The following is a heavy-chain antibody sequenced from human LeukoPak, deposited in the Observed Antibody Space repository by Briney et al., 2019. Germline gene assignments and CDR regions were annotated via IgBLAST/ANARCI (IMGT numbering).Heavy chain of an antibody. V-gene: IGHV3-23*01. CDR2: IIGNGGST. D-gene: IGHD2-15*01. CDR1: GFTFSVAG. Sequence: GGSLRLSCAASGFTFSVAGMHWVRQAPGKGLEWVSAIIGNGGSTYYTDSVQGHFTISRDNSKNTLYLQMNSLRAEDTGVYYCAKRTCSGSTCYPLDSWGQGTLVTVSS. J-gene: IGHJ4*02. CDR3: AKRTCSGSTCYPLDS.